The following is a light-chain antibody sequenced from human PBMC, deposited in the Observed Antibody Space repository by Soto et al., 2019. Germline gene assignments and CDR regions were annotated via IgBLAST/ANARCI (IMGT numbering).Light chain of an antibody. Sequence: DIVMTQSPATLSVAPGERVTFSCRASQGVSGKLAWYQHKPGQAPSLLISGASTGATGIPDRFNGSGSGTAVTITISSLQSEDCAIYYCQQYDTWPITFGGGTKVEIK. J-gene: IGKJ4*01. CDR1: QGVSGK. CDR2: GAS. V-gene: IGKV3-15*01. CDR3: QQYDTWPIT.